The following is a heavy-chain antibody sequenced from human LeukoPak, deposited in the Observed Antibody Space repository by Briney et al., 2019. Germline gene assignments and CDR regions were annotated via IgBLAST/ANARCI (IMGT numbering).Heavy chain of an antibody. CDR3: AKAEYSSSWYNVDY. Sequence: GGSLRLSCAASGFTFDDYAMPWVRQAPGKGLEWVSGISWNSGSIGYADSVKGRFTISRDNAKNSLYLQMNSLRAEDTALYYCAKAEYSSSWYNVDYWGQGTLVTVSS. D-gene: IGHD6-13*01. J-gene: IGHJ4*02. CDR1: GFTFDDYA. V-gene: IGHV3-9*01. CDR2: ISWNSGSI.